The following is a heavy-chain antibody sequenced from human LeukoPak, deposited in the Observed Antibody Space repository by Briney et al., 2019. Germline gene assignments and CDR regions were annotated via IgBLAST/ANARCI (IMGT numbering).Heavy chain of an antibody. V-gene: IGHV3-48*01. CDR2: ISSSSNII. CDR1: GLTFSNYN. J-gene: IGHJ4*02. Sequence: GGSLRLSCAASGLTFSNYNMNWVRQPPGKGLQWVSYISSSSNIIYYADSVKGRFTISRDNAKNSLFLQMNSLRAEDTAVYYCARDFAREFTIDYWGQGTLVAVSS. D-gene: IGHD3-10*01. CDR3: ARDFAREFTIDY.